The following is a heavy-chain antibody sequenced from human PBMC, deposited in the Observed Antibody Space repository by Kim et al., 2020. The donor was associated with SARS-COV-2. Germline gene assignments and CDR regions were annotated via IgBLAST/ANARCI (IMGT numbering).Heavy chain of an antibody. V-gene: IGHV4-59*08. J-gene: IGHJ5*02. D-gene: IGHD3-16*01. Sequence: YNPSLKSRVTISVDTSKNQFSLKLSSVTAADTAVYYCARQRGGNRGWFDPWGQGTLVTVSS. CDR3: ARQRGGNRGWFDP.